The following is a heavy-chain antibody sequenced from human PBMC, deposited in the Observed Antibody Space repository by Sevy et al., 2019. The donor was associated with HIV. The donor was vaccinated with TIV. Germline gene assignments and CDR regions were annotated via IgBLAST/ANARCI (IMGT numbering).Heavy chain of an antibody. V-gene: IGHV3-20*04. Sequence: GGSLRLSCVASQLRFEDSDMNWVRQVPGKGLQWVSGINWNAAATSYTDSLKGRLTISRDNAKNTRYLQMDSLRREDTGLYFCAKEKSCGGACYYFDYWGQGALVTVSS. J-gene: IGHJ4*02. D-gene: IGHD2-21*02. CDR2: INWNAAAT. CDR1: QLRFEDSD. CDR3: AKEKSCGGACYYFDY.